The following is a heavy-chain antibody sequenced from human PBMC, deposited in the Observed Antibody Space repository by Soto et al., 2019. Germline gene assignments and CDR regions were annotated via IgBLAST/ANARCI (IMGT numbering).Heavy chain of an antibody. CDR3: ARGVGSGYSGYGTFGY. Sequence: QVQLVESGGGVVQPGRSLRLSCAASGFTFSSYGMHWVRQAPGKGLEWVAVIWYDGSNKYYADSVKGRFTISRDNSKNPLDPAMDRLRTEETAVVYCARGVGSGYSGYGTFGYWGQGTLVNVSS. D-gene: IGHD5-12*01. V-gene: IGHV3-33*01. J-gene: IGHJ4*01. CDR2: IWYDGSNK. CDR1: GFTFSSYG.